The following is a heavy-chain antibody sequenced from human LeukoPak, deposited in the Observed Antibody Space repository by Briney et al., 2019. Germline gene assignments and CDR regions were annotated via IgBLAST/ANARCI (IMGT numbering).Heavy chain of an antibody. V-gene: IGHV2-5*01. CDR3: AHREETTMIVVAPFDY. J-gene: IGHJ4*02. CDR2: IYWNDDK. D-gene: IGHD3-22*01. CDR1: GFSLSTSGVG. Sequence: SGPTLVKPTQTLTLTCTFSGFSLSTSGVGVGWIRQPPGKALERLALIYWNDDKRYSPSLKSRLTITKDTSKNQVVLTMTNMDPVDTATYYCAHREETTMIVVAPFDYWGQGTLVTVSS.